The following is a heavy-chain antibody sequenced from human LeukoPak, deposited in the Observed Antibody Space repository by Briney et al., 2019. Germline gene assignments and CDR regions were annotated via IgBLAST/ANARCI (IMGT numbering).Heavy chain of an antibody. CDR3: ARGEGYYYDSSGRFDY. V-gene: IGHV4-61*02. Sequence: SETLSLTCTVSGGSISSGSYYWSWIRQPAGTGLEWIGRIYTSGSTNYNPSLKSRVTISVDTSKNQFSLKLSSVTAADTAVYYCARGEGYYYDSSGRFDYWGQGTLVTVSS. D-gene: IGHD3-22*01. J-gene: IGHJ4*02. CDR1: GGSISSGSYY. CDR2: IYTSGST.